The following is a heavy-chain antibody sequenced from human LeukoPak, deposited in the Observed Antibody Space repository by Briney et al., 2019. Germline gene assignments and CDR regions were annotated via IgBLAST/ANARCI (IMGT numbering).Heavy chain of an antibody. CDR3: ARVRATLVRGVLINWDYYYYMDV. D-gene: IGHD3-10*01. CDR2: IYSGGST. Sequence: PGGSLRLSCAASGFTVSSNYMSGVRQAPGKGLEGFSVIYSGGSTYYADSVRGRFTISSDNSKNTLYLQMNSLRAEDTAVYYCARVRATLVRGVLINWDYYYYMDVWGKATTVTIPS. V-gene: IGHV3-53*01. CDR1: GFTVSSNY. J-gene: IGHJ6*03.